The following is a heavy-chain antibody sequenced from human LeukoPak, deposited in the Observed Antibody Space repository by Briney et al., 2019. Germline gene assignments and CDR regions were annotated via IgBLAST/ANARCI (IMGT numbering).Heavy chain of an antibody. J-gene: IGHJ4*02. CDR1: GGSISSSSYY. D-gene: IGHD1-26*01. Sequence: SETLSLTSTVSGGSISSSSYYWGWIRQPPGKGLEWIGSIYYSGSTYYNPSLKSRVTISVDTSKNQFSLKLSSVTAADTAVYYCANVIVGATETYYFDYWGQGTLVTVSS. V-gene: IGHV4-39*01. CDR2: IYYSGST. CDR3: ANVIVGATETYYFDY.